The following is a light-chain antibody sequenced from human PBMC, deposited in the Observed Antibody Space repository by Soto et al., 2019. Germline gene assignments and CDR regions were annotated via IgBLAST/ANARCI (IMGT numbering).Light chain of an antibody. J-gene: IGKJ4*01. Sequence: DIQLTQSPSFLSASVGDRVTITCRTSQDISSYLAWYQQKPGKAPQLLISAASTLQSGVPSRFSGSGSGTDFTLTISSLQPEDFATYYCQQLKSYPLSFGGGTKVE. V-gene: IGKV1-9*01. CDR1: QDISSY. CDR3: QQLKSYPLS. CDR2: AAS.